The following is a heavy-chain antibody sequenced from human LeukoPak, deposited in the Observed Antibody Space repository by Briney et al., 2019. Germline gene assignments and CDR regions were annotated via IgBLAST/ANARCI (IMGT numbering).Heavy chain of an antibody. J-gene: IGHJ4*02. CDR3: AKEAGVLGVYYFDY. D-gene: IGHD3-10*01. V-gene: IGHV3-30*02. CDR1: GFTFSSYG. CDR2: IRYDGGNK. Sequence: GGSLRLSCAASGFTFSSYGMHWVRQAPGKGLEWVAFIRYDGGNKNYADSVKGRFTISRDNSKNTLYLQMNSLRVEDTAVYFCAKEAGVLGVYYFDYWGQGTLVTVSS.